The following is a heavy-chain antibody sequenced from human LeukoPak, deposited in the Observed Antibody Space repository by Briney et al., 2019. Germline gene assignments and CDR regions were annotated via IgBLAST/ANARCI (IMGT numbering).Heavy chain of an antibody. J-gene: IGHJ4*02. Sequence: GESLKISCKGSGYSFTSYWIGWVRQMPGKGLEWMGIIYPGDSDTRYSPSFQGQVTISADKTISTAYLQWCSLKASDTAVYYCARGRRFGELSHPTYYFDYWGQGTQVTVSS. CDR3: ARGRRFGELSHPTYYFDY. CDR1: GYSFTSYW. D-gene: IGHD3-10*01. CDR2: IYPGDSDT. V-gene: IGHV5-51*01.